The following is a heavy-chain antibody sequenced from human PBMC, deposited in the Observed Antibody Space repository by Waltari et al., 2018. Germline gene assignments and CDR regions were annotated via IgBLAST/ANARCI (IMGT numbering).Heavy chain of an antibody. CDR1: GFTFSLYT. D-gene: IGHD3-10*01. CDR3: ARKPDYIDY. J-gene: IGHJ4*02. V-gene: IGHV3-21*04. Sequence: DVVLVESGGGLVKPGGSLRLSCAASGFTFSLYTMIWVRQAPGKGPEGVASISGESTYIYYADSVRGRFTVSRDNAKNLVSLQMNTLGAEDSALYFCARKPDYIDYGGQGTLVTVSS. CDR2: ISGESTYI.